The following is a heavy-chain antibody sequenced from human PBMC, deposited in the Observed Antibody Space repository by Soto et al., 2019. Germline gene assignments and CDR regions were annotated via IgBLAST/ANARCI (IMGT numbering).Heavy chain of an antibody. V-gene: IGHV1-3*01. CDR2: INAGNGNT. CDR1: GYTFTSYA. D-gene: IGHD2-2*01. Sequence: ASVKVSCKASGYTFTSYAMHWVRQAPGQRLEWMGWINAGNGNTKYSQKFQGRVTITRDTSASTAYMELSSLRSEDTAVYYCARRGGIVVVRGAFDIWGQGTMVTVSS. CDR3: ARRGGIVVVRGAFDI. J-gene: IGHJ3*02.